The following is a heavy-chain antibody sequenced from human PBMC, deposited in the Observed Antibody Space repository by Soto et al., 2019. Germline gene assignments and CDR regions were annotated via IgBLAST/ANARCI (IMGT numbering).Heavy chain of an antibody. Sequence: QVQLVQSGAEVKKPGASVKVSCKASGYTFTSYGISWVRQAPGQGLEYMGWISAYNGNTNYAQNLQGRVTMTTDTSTRPAYMELRSLGSDATAVYYWARGGRNTAEAYWGQGTLVTVSS. CDR2: ISAYNGNT. J-gene: IGHJ4*02. D-gene: IGHD5-18*01. V-gene: IGHV1-18*01. CDR3: ARGGRNTAEAY. CDR1: GYTFTSYG.